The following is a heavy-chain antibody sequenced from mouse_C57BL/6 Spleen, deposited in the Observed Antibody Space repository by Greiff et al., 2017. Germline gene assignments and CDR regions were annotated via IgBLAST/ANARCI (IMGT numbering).Heavy chain of an antibody. D-gene: IGHD1-1*01. CDR2: IDPEVGET. CDR1: GFHIKDYY. CDR3: ARDGSSYRDFDD. V-gene: IGHV14-2*01. Sequence: VQLQQSGAELVKPGASVKLSCTASGFHIKDYYMHWVKQRTEQGLEWNGRIDPEVGETKYAPKFQGKATITADTSSNTDYLQLSSLTSEDTAVYYCARDGSSYRDFDDWGQGTTLTVSS. J-gene: IGHJ2*01.